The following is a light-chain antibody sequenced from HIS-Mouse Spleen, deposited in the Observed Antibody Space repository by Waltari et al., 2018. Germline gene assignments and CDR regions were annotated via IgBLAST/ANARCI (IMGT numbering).Light chain of an antibody. CDR3: YSTDSSGNHRV. J-gene: IGLJ2*01. Sequence: SYELTQPPSVSVSPGQTARITCSGDALPKKYAYWYQQKSGQAPVLVMYEDSKRPSGHPQRFAGSSSGTMVTLTISGAQVEDEADYYCYSTDSSGNHRVFGGGTKLTVL. CDR2: EDS. V-gene: IGLV3-10*01. CDR1: ALPKKY.